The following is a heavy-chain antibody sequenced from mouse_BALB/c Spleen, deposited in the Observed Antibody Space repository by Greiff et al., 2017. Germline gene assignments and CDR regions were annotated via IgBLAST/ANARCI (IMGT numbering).Heavy chain of an antibody. CDR1: GFSLTSYG. J-gene: IGHJ4*01. Sequence: QVQLQQSGPGLVAPSQSLSITCTVSGFSLTSYGVHWVRQPPGKGLEWLGVIWAGGSTNYNSALMSRLSISKDNSKSQVFLKMNSLQTDDTAMYYCARDGNYRYYAMDYWGQGTSVTVSS. D-gene: IGHD2-1*01. V-gene: IGHV2-9*02. CDR2: IWAGGST. CDR3: ARDGNYRYYAMDY.